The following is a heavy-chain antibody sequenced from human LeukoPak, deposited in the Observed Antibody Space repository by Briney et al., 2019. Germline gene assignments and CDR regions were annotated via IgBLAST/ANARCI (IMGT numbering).Heavy chain of an antibody. D-gene: IGHD6-13*01. CDR1: GGSIISYY. J-gene: IGHJ4*02. CDR3: ARGYSTPDY. V-gene: IGHV4-59*01. CDR2: IYYSGST. Sequence: SETLSLTCSVSGGSIISYYWSWIRQPPGKGLEWIGYIYYSGSTNYNPSLKSRVTISVDTSKNQFSLKLNSVTTADTAVYYCARGYSTPDYWGQGTLVTVSS.